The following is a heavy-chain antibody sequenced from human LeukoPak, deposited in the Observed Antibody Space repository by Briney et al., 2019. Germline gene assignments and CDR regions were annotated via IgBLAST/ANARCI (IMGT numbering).Heavy chain of an antibody. D-gene: IGHD5-12*01. J-gene: IGHJ4*02. CDR1: GGSFSGYY. CDR3: ASVSVATDSFDY. CDR2: INHSGST. Sequence: SETLSLTCAVYGGSFSGYYWGWIRQPPGKGLEWIGEINHSGSTNYNPSLKSRVTISVDTSKNQFSLKLSSVTAADTAVYYCASVSVATDSFDYWGQGTLVTVSS. V-gene: IGHV4-34*01.